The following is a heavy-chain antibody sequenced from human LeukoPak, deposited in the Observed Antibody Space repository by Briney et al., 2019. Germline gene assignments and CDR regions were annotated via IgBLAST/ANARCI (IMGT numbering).Heavy chain of an antibody. CDR1: GFTFSSYE. D-gene: IGHD5-18*01. J-gene: IGHJ4*02. V-gene: IGHV3-48*03. CDR3: ARRATTERGHSYGLDY. CDR2: ISSSGSTI. Sequence: PTGGSLRLSCAASGFTFSSYEMNWVRQAPGKGLEWVSYISSSGSTIYYADSVTGRFPISRDNAKNSLYLQMDSLRAEDTAVYYCARRATTERGHSYGLDYWGQGTLVTVSS.